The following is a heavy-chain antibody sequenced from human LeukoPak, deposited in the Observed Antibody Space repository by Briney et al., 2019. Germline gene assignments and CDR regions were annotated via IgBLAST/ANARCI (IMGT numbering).Heavy chain of an antibody. CDR2: IYYSGST. CDR3: ARSGGEYSYGYYNY. CDR1: GGSISSYY. D-gene: IGHD5-18*01. Sequence: SETLSLTCTVSGGSISSYYWSWIRQPPGKGLEWIGYIYYSGSTNYNPSLKSRVTISVDTSKNQFSLKLSSVTAADTAVYYCARSGGEYSYGYYNYWGQGTLVTVSS. J-gene: IGHJ4*02. V-gene: IGHV4-59*01.